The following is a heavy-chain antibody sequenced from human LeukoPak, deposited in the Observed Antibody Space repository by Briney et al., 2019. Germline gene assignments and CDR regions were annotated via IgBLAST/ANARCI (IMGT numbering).Heavy chain of an antibody. CDR1: GDSISSSRHY. J-gene: IGHJ4*02. V-gene: IGHV4-61*02. CDR3: ARDGVVTMELDY. D-gene: IGHD3-3*01. CDR2: IYSSGNT. Sequence: PSQTLSLTCTVSGDSISSSRHYWSWIRQPAGKELEWIGRIYSSGNTNYNPSLKSRVTMSLDTSKNQFSLNLRSVTAADTAVYYCARDGVVTMELDYWGQGTLVTVSS.